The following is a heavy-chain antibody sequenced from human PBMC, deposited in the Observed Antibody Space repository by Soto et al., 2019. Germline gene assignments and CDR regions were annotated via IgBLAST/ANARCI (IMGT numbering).Heavy chain of an antibody. CDR3: ARRGYSSGWYGYYYMDV. CDR2: IYYSGST. D-gene: IGHD6-19*01. V-gene: IGHV4-59*01. CDR1: GGSISSYY. J-gene: IGHJ6*03. Sequence: SETLSLTCTVSGGSISSYYWSWIRQPPGKGLEWIGYIYYSGSTNYNPSLKSRVTISVDTSKNQFSLKLSSVTAADTAVYYCARRGYSSGWYGYYYMDVWGRGTTVTVSS.